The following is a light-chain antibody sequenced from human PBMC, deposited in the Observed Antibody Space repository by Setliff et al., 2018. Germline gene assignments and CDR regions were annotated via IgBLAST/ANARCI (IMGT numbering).Light chain of an antibody. V-gene: IGLV2-23*02. J-gene: IGLJ1*01. CDR2: EVS. Sequence: QSVLTQPASVSGSPGQSITLSCTGTSSDVGGYDLVSWYQQRPGEAPKLIIYEVSKRPSGVSNRFSGSKSGITVSLTISGLQAEDEAHYFCCSYAGPITFVFGTGTKVTVL. CDR1: SSDVGGYDL. CDR3: CSYAGPITFV.